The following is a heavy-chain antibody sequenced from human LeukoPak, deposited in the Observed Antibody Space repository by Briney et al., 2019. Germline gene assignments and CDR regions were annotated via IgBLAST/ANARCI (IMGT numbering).Heavy chain of an antibody. CDR1: GFTFSSSS. D-gene: IGHD3-16*01. V-gene: IGHV3-21*01. CDR2: ISGESKYI. Sequence: GGSLRLSCAAAGFTFSSSSMNWVRQTPGKGLEWVSSISGESKYIYYADSVTGRFAISRDNAKNSLYLQMSTLRAEDTAVYYCARGAVFQGNYDYWGQGTMVTVSS. CDR3: ARGAVFQGNYDY. J-gene: IGHJ3*01.